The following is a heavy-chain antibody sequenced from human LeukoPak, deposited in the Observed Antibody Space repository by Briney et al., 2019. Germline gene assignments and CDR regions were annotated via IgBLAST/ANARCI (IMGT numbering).Heavy chain of an antibody. Sequence: SETLSLTCAVYGGSFSGYYWSWIRQPPGKGLEWIGEINHSGSTNYNPSLKSRVTISVDTSKNQFSLKLSSVTAADTAVYYCARGTLVGYSSSSGPRHFDYWGRGTLVTVSS. CDR3: ARGTLVGYSSSSGPRHFDY. D-gene: IGHD6-6*01. V-gene: IGHV4-34*01. J-gene: IGHJ4*02. CDR1: GGSFSGYY. CDR2: INHSGST.